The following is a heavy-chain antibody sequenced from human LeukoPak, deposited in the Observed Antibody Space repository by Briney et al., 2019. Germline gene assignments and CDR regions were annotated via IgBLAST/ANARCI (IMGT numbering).Heavy chain of an antibody. D-gene: IGHD4-17*01. CDR2: IKQNVSEK. Sequence: GGSLRLSCVASGFTPSIYWMSWVRQAPEGGLGWVGNIKQNVSEKYYGVSMKGRFTISRDNAKNSLYLQMNSLRAEDMALYYCARGTTVSLYYYFDYWGQGTLVTVSS. V-gene: IGHV3-7*03. J-gene: IGHJ4*02. CDR1: GFTPSIYW. CDR3: ARGTTVSLYYYFDY.